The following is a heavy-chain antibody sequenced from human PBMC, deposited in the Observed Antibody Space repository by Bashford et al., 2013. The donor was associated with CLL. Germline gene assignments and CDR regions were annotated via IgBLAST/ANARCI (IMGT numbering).Heavy chain of an antibody. CDR1: GYSFITYG. J-gene: IGHJ4*02. V-gene: IGHV1-18*01. CDR3: ATHTAMAN. Sequence: ASVKVSCKASGYSFITYGISWVRQAPGQGLEWMGWISTYNGNTNYARNVQGRVVLTTDTSTSTAYIELSSLRSEDTAVYYCATHTAMANWGQGTLVTVSS. D-gene: IGHD5-18*01. CDR2: ISTYNGNT.